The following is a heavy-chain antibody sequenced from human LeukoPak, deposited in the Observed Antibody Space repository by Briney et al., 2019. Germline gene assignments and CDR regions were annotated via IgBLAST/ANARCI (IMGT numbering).Heavy chain of an antibody. CDR2: IWYDGSNK. D-gene: IGHD3-3*01. Sequence: PGGSLRLSCAASGFTFSSYGMHWVRQAPGKGLEWVAVIWYDGSNKYYADSVKGRFTISRDNSKNTLYLRMNSLRAEDTAVYYCARDSNGVEGFWSGPYYYYGMDVWGQGTTVTVSS. J-gene: IGHJ6*02. CDR3: ARDSNGVEGFWSGPYYYYGMDV. V-gene: IGHV3-33*01. CDR1: GFTFSSYG.